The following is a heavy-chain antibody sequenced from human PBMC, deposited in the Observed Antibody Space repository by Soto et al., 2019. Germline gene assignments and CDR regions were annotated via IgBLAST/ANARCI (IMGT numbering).Heavy chain of an antibody. J-gene: IGHJ6*02. V-gene: IGHV1-8*01. CDR2: MNPNSGNT. CDR3: ARGDYGDYASAGYYYGMDV. D-gene: IGHD4-17*01. CDR1: GYTFTSYD. Sequence: GASVKVSCKACGYTFTSYDINWVRQATRQGLEWMGWMNPNSGNTGYAQKFQGRVTMTRNTSISTAYMELSSLRSEDTAVYYCARGDYGDYASAGYYYGMDVWGQGTTLTVSS.